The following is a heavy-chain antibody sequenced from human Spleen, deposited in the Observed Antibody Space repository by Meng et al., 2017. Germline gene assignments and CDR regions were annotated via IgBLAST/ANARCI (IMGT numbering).Heavy chain of an antibody. D-gene: IGHD3-10*01. V-gene: IGHV3-30*04. J-gene: IGHJ6*02. Sequence: GESLKISCAASGFIFSNYAFHWVRQAPGQGLEWVAVISYDGTNKFHADSVKGRFTISRDNSNTTLYLQMNNLRSEYTAVYYCASGLSPYGSGNYYYYGMDVWGQGTTVTVSS. CDR1: GFIFSNYA. CDR2: ISYDGTNK. CDR3: ASGLSPYGSGNYYYYGMDV.